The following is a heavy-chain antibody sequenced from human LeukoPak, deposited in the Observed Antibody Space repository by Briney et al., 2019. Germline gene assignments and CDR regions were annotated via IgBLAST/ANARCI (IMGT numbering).Heavy chain of an antibody. Sequence: GGSLRLSCAASGFTVSSNYMSWVRQAPGKGLEWVSVIYSGGSTYYADSVKGRFTISRDNSKNTLYLQMNSLRAEDTAVYYCARDQYDILTGYLSDYWGQGTLVTVSS. D-gene: IGHD3-9*01. CDR1: GFTVSSNY. CDR3: ARDQYDILTGYLSDY. CDR2: IYSGGST. J-gene: IGHJ4*02. V-gene: IGHV3-53*01.